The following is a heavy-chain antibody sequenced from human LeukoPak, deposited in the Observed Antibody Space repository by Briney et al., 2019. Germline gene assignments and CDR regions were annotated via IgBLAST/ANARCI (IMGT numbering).Heavy chain of an antibody. CDR1: GYTLTELS. Sequence: ASVKVSCKVSGYTLTELSMHWVRQAPGKGLEWMGGFDPEDGETIYAQKFQGRVTMTEDTSTDTAYMELSSLRSEDTAVYYCATSFLASFITMIGDNYWGQGTLVTVSS. CDR2: FDPEDGET. V-gene: IGHV1-24*01. J-gene: IGHJ4*02. CDR3: ATSFLASFITMIGDNY. D-gene: IGHD3-22*01.